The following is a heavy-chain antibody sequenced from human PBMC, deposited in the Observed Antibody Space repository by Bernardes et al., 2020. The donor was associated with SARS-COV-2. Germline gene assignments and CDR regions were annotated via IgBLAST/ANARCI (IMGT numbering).Heavy chain of an antibody. Sequence: GSLRLSCAASVFTFSSYSMNWVRQAPGKGLEWVAVISYDGSNKYYADSVKGRFTISRDNSKNTLYLQMNSLRAEDTAVYYCAKVSAFGCSSTSCYSYYYYGMDVWGQGTTVTVSS. V-gene: IGHV3-30*18. CDR3: AKVSAFGCSSTSCYSYYYYGMDV. CDR2: ISYDGSNK. D-gene: IGHD2-2*01. CDR1: VFTFSSYS. J-gene: IGHJ6*02.